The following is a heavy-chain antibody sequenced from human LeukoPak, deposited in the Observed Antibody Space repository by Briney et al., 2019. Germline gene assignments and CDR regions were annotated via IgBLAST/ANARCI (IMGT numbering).Heavy chain of an antibody. CDR3: SRGLDSRKLGY. CDR1: GASFSSGDQY. Sequence: SETLSLTCTVSGASFSSGDQYWNWIRQSPGKGLEWIGSIHPSGTLYNNPSLESRVTMSMDTSKNQFSLNLNSVTAADTAVYFCSRGLDSRKLGYWGQGALVTVSS. J-gene: IGHJ4*02. V-gene: IGHV4-31*03. D-gene: IGHD3-22*01. CDR2: IHPSGTL.